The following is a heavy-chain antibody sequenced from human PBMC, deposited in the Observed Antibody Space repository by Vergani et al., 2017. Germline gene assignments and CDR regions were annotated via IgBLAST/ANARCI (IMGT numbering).Heavy chain of an antibody. V-gene: IGHV1-18*01. CDR3: ARDSPVTTVDFDY. Sequence: QVQLVQSGAEVKKPGASVQVSCKASGYTFTSYGISWVRQAPGQGLEWMGWISAYTGNTNYARKLQGRVTMTTDTSTSTAYMGLRSMGSDDTAGYYCARDSPVTTVDFDYWGQGTLVTVSS. CDR2: ISAYTGNT. CDR1: GYTFTSYG. D-gene: IGHD4-17*01. J-gene: IGHJ4*02.